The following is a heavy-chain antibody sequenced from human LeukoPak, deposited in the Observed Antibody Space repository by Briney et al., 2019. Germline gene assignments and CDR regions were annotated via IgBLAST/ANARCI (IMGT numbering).Heavy chain of an antibody. CDR1: GFTFDDYA. J-gene: IGHJ4*02. D-gene: IGHD5-18*01. CDR3: EKDSRRYRYGLFH. V-gene: IGHV3-9*01. CDR2: ISWNSGSI. Sequence: GGSLRLSCAASGFTFDDYAMHWVRQAPGKGLEWVSGISWNSGSIGYADSVKGRFTISRDNAKNSLYLQMNSLRAEDTALYYCEKDSRRYRYGLFHWGQGTLVTVSS.